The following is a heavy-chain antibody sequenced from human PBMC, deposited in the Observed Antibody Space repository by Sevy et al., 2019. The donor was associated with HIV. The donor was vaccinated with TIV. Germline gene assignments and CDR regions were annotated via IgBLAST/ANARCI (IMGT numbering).Heavy chain of an antibody. Sequence: GGSLRLSCAASGITLSPYWMHWVRQAPGKGLVWVSRINSDGSSTSYADSVKGRFTISRDNSKNTLYLHMNNLRPEDTAVYYCARDRYYDASGYYYYYYGMDVWGQGTTVTVSS. CDR2: INSDGSST. V-gene: IGHV3-74*01. D-gene: IGHD3-22*01. CDR1: GITLSPYW. J-gene: IGHJ6*02. CDR3: ARDRYYDASGYYYYYYGMDV.